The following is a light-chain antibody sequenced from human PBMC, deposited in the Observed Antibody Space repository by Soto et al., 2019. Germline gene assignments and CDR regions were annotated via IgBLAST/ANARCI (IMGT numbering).Light chain of an antibody. CDR1: QSVSSNY. CDR3: QQYGSSPT. V-gene: IGKV3-20*01. J-gene: IGKJ5*01. CDR2: GAS. Sequence: EIVLTQSPGILSLSPGERATLSCRASQSVSSNYLAWYQQKPGQAPRLLIYGASNRATGIPDRFSGSGSGTDFTLTISRLEPEDFAVYYCQQYGSSPTFGEGTRLEIK.